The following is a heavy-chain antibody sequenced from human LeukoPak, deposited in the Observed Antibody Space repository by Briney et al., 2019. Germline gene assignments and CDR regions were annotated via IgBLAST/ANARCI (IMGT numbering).Heavy chain of an antibody. D-gene: IGHD5-24*01. CDR3: ARDNSLQDMAWWFDP. J-gene: IGHJ5*02. V-gene: IGHV1-46*01. Sequence: ASVKVSCKSSGYTFTRHYLHWVRQAPGQGLECVGLINPTGTSSWSAQKFQGRVTLTRDMSTSTDYMELSSPRSEDTAVYYCARDNSLQDMAWWFDPWGQGTLVIVSS. CDR1: GYTFTRHY. CDR2: INPTGTSS.